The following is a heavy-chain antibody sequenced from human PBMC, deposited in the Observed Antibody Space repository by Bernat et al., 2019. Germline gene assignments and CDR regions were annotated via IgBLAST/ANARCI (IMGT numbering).Heavy chain of an antibody. CDR3: ARIYCSSTSCLRPYYYYGMDV. V-gene: IGHV4-39*01. CDR2: IYYSGST. D-gene: IGHD2-2*01. J-gene: IGHJ6*02. CDR1: GGSISSSSYY. Sequence: QLQLQESGPGLVKPSETLSFTCTVSGGSISSSSYYWGWIRQPPGKGLEWIGSIYYSGSTYYNPSLKSRVTISVDTSKNQFSLKLSSVTAADTAVYYCARIYCSSTSCLRPYYYYGMDVWGQGTTVTVSS.